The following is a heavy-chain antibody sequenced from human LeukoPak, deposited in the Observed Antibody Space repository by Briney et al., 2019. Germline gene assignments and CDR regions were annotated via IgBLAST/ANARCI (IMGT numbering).Heavy chain of an antibody. J-gene: IGHJ4*02. CDR3: ARVDPDSSSTLEVFDY. CDR1: GGSISSYY. CDR2: IYYSGST. Sequence: SETLSLTCTVSGGSISSYYWSWSRQPPGKGLEWIGYIYYSGSTNYNPSLKSRVTISVDTSKNQFSLKLSSVTAADTAVYYCARVDPDSSSTLEVFDYWGQGTLVTISS. V-gene: IGHV4-59*01. D-gene: IGHD6-6*01.